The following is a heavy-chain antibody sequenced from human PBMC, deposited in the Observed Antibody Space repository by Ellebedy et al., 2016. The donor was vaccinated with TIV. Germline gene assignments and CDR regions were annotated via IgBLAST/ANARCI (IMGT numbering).Heavy chain of an antibody. Sequence: GESLKISCAASGFAFSRYTMNWVRQAPGKGLEWVSSISSSRSFIYYGDSVKGRFIISRDNAQNSFYVQIRSLRAEDTAVYYCGRDSGKVVTLWGQGTLVTVSS. V-gene: IGHV3-21*06. D-gene: IGHD2-21*02. CDR1: GFAFSRYT. J-gene: IGHJ4*02. CDR2: ISSSRSFI. CDR3: GRDSGKVVTL.